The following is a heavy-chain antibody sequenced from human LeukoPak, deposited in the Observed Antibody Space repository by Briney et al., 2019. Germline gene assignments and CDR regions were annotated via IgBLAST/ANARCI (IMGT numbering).Heavy chain of an antibody. V-gene: IGHV3-21*01. Sequence: PGGSLRLSCAASGFTFSSYSMNWVRQAPGKGLEWVSSISSSSSYIYYADSVKGRFTISRDNAKNSLYLQMNSLRAEDTAVYYCARLGRLLRFGEFLFDYWGQGTLVTVSS. D-gene: IGHD3-10*01. CDR1: GFTFSSYS. CDR3: ARLGRLLRFGEFLFDY. CDR2: ISSSSSYI. J-gene: IGHJ4*02.